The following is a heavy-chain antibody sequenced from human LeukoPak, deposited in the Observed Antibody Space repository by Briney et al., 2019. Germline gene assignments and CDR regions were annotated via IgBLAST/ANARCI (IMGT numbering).Heavy chain of an antibody. V-gene: IGHV1-69*04. Sequence: ASVKVSCKASGGTFSSYAISWVRQAPGQGLGWMGRIIPILGIANYAQKFQGRVTITADKSTSTAYMELSSLRSEDTAVYYCARYSHYDFWSGYPYGMDVWGQGTTVTVSS. CDR1: GGTFSSYA. J-gene: IGHJ6*02. CDR2: IIPILGIA. D-gene: IGHD3-3*01. CDR3: ARYSHYDFWSGYPYGMDV.